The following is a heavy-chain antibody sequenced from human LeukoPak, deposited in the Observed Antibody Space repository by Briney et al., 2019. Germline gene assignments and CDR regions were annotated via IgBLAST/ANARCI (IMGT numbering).Heavy chain of an antibody. CDR3: ARDHGVTTALNWFDP. D-gene: IGHD3-22*01. CDR1: GGSISNYY. CDR2: IYSSGNT. V-gene: IGHV4-4*07. J-gene: IGHJ5*02. Sequence: SETLSLTCTVSGGSISNYYWSWIRQPAGKGLEWIGRIYSSGNTNYNPSLQSRVTLSVDTSKNQFSLRLSSVTAADTAIYYCARDHGVTTALNWFDPWGQGTLVTVSS.